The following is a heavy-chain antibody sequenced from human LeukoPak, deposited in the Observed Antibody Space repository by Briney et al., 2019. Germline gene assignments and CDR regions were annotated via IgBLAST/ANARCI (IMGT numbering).Heavy chain of an antibody. CDR1: GYTFTSHF. CDR2: ISPTGGST. D-gene: IGHD5-24*01. CDR3: ARDNSVRDEAWWFYP. J-gene: IGHJ5*02. V-gene: IGHV1-46*01. Sequence: ASVKVSCKASGYTFTSHFMHWVRQAPGQGPEWMGLISPTGGSTAYAQTFQGRVTLTRDMSTSTDYLELSSLRSEDTAVYYCARDNSVRDEAWWFYPWGQGTLVTVSS.